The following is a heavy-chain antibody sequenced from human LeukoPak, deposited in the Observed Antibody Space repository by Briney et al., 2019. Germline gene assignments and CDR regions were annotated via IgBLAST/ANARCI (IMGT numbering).Heavy chain of an antibody. D-gene: IGHD3-10*01. CDR3: ARDRHYYGSGSENWFDP. V-gene: IGHV3-30*04. J-gene: IGHJ5*02. CDR2: ISYDGSNK. Sequence: GGSLRLSCAASGFTFSSYAMHWVRQAPGKGLEWVAVISYDGSNKYYADSVKGRFTISRDNSKNTLYLQLNSLRAEDTAVYYCARDRHYYGSGSENWFDPWGQGTLVTVSS. CDR1: GFTFSSYA.